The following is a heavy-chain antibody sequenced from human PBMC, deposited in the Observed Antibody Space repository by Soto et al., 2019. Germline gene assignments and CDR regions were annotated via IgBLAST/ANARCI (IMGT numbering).Heavy chain of an antibody. CDR2: INTDGSII. CDR3: ERDTDGLHY. J-gene: IGHJ4*02. CDR1: GLIFSNYK. Sequence: EVRLVESGGGLVQPGGSLRLSCAASGLIFSNYKMHWVRQAPGKGLVWVSRINTDGSIIDYADSVKGRFTVSRDNAKKTLYLQMNSLRADDTAVYYCERDTDGLHYWGQGTLVTVSS. V-gene: IGHV3-74*01.